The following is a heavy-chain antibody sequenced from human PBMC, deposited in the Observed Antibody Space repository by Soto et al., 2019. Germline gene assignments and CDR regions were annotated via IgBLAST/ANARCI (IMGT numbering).Heavy chain of an antibody. V-gene: IGHV3-23*01. Sequence: PGGSLRLSCAASGFIFENFGMSWVRQAPGKGLEWLSPSSGSGFKKYYADSVKGRFTVSRDNSKNTVYLELNNLSAEDTAVYHCAKNQGVELVPLATVDWFDPWGQGSVVTVSS. CDR1: GFIFENFG. J-gene: IGHJ5*02. CDR2: SSGSGFKK. D-gene: IGHD1-26*01. CDR3: AKNQGVELVPLATVDWFDP.